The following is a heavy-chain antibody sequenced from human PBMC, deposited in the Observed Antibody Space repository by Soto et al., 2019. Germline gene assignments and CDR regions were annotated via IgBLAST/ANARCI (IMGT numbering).Heavy chain of an antibody. CDR3: VRERGLSSFYGMDV. D-gene: IGHD3-10*01. J-gene: IGHJ6*02. CDR2: ISSSSSHI. CDR1: GFTITSYS. Sequence: EMQLLESGGGLVQPGGSLRLSCAASGFTITSYSMNWVRQASGKGLEWVASISSSSSHIYYADSVKGRFTISRDNARNSLYLQMNTLRADDTAVYYCVRERGLSSFYGMDVWGQGTTVTVSS. V-gene: IGHV3-21*01.